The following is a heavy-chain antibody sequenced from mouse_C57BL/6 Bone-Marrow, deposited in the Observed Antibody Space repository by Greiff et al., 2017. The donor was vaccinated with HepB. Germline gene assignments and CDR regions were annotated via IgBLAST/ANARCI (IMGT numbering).Heavy chain of an antibody. CDR3: DRDSKLSQTDG. J-gene: IGHJ2*01. CDR2: IYPGDGDT. Sequence: QVQLQQSGAELVQSGASVQISCKASGYSFSSYWMNWVKQRPGKGLEWIGQIYPGDGDTNYKGRFKGKATLTAYKSSSTAYMQLRSLTSEDSAVYVCDRDSKLSQTDGWGEGTTLIVSS. V-gene: IGHV1-80*01. CDR1: GYSFSSYW. D-gene: IGHD2-5*01.